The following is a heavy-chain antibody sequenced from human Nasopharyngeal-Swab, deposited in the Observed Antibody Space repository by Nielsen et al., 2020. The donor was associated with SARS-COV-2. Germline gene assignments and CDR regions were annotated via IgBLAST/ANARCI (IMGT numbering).Heavy chain of an antibody. D-gene: IGHD4-17*01. J-gene: IGHJ4*02. V-gene: IGHV3-21*01. CDR2: ISSSSSYI. CDR3: AREIGDTVTIDY. Sequence: VRQAPGKGLEWVSSISSSSSYIYYADSVKGRFTISRDNAKNSLYLQTNSLRAEDTAVYYCAREIGDTVTIDYWGQGTLVTVSS.